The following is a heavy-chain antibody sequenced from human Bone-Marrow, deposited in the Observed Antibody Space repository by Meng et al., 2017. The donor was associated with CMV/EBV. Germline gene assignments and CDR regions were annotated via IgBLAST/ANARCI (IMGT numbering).Heavy chain of an antibody. J-gene: IGHJ3*02. CDR2: ISSDGGHA. CDR3: AKEGQTSGRAGAFNI. CDR1: GFTFTTDV. V-gene: IGHV3-30*04. D-gene: IGHD5-12*01. Sequence: GGSLRLSCVTSGFTFTTDVFHWVRQAPGKGLEWVAVISSDGGHAQYADSVKGRFTFSKDNAKNTVYLQLDSLRPEDTALYYCAKEGQTSGRAGAFNIWGRGTMVTFSS.